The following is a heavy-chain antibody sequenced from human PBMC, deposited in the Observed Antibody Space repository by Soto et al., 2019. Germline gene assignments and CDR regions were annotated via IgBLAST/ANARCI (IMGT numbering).Heavy chain of an antibody. V-gene: IGHV3-72*01. J-gene: IGHJ4*02. CDR1: GFTFSDHF. Sequence: GGSLRLSCAASGFTFSDHFMDWVRQAPGKGLEWVGRIRDKANSYSTEYAASVKGRFTISRDDSKDSLYLQLNSLKTDDTAVYFCVRDTYGVNDYWGQGTLVTVSS. CDR3: VRDTYGVNDY. D-gene: IGHD2-21*01. CDR2: IRDKANSYST.